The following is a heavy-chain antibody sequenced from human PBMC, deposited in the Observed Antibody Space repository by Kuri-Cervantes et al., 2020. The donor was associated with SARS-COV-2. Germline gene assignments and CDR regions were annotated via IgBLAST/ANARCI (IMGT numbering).Heavy chain of an antibody. D-gene: IGHD2-2*01. CDR3: ARDNIVVVPAADKSDFDY. CDR2: LYSDEP. J-gene: IGHJ4*02. CDR1: GFTVSSDH. Sequence: GESLKISCAASGFTVSSDHMSWVRQGPGKGLEWVSILYSDEPYYADSVKGRFTISRDNAKNSLYLQMNSLRAEDTAVYYCARDNIVVVPAADKSDFDYWGQGPLVTVSS. V-gene: IGHV3-53*01.